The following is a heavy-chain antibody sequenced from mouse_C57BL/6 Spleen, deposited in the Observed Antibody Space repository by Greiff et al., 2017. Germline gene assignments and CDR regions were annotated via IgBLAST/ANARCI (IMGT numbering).Heavy chain of an antibody. CDR3: ARGDGYYAMDY. CDR2: IDPSDSET. Sequence: QVQLQQPGAELVRPGSSVKLSCKASGYTFTSYWMHWVQQRPIKGLEWIGNIDPSDSETHYNQKFKDKATLTVDKSSSTADMQLSSLTSEVSAVDYGARGDGYYAMDYWGQGTSVTVSS. CDR1: GYTFTSYW. V-gene: IGHV1-52*01. D-gene: IGHD2-3*01. J-gene: IGHJ4*01.